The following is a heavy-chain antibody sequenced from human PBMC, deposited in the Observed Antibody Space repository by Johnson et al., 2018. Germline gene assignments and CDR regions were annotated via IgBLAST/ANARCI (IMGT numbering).Heavy chain of an antibody. Sequence: QVQLVQSGAEVKKPGSSVKVSCKASGGTFSSYAISWVRQAPGQGLEWRGGIIPLFGTANYAQKFQGRGTITADESTSTAYMELSSLRSEATAVYYCARDRDIVVVVAATLNGMDVWGQGTTVTVSS. CDR3: ARDRDIVVVVAATLNGMDV. V-gene: IGHV1-69*12. CDR1: GGTFSSYA. D-gene: IGHD2-15*01. J-gene: IGHJ6*02. CDR2: IIPLFGTA.